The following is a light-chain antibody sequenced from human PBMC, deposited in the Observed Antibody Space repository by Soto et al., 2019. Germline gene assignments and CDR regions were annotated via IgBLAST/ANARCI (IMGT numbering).Light chain of an antibody. Sequence: NFMLTQPHSVSESPGKTVTISCTRSSGSIGSNSVQWYQQRPGSAPSIVIYEDDQRPSGVPNRFAGSIDRSSNSASLAISGLQTEEEADYYCQSYDTNTVVFGGGTQVTVL. CDR2: EDD. V-gene: IGLV6-57*04. J-gene: IGLJ6*01. CDR3: QSYDTNTVV. CDR1: SGSIGSNS.